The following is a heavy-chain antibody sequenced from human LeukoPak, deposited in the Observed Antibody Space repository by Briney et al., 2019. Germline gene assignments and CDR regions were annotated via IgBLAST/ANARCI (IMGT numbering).Heavy chain of an antibody. CDR1: GGTFSSYA. V-gene: IGHV1-69*01. CDR3: ASCGGDCYLAMVYFDY. J-gene: IGHJ4*02. CDR2: IIPIFGTA. D-gene: IGHD2-21*02. Sequence: SVNVSCKASGGTFSSYAISWVRQAPGQGLEWMGGIIPIFGTAIYAQKFQGRVTITADESTSTAYMELSSLRSEDTAVYYCASCGGDCYLAMVYFDYWGQGTLVTVSS.